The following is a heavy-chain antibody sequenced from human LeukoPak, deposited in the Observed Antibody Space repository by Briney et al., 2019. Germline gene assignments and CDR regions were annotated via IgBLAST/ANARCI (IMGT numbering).Heavy chain of an antibody. CDR3: ARRNYYGSGGGEYYYYGMAV. CDR2: IYPRDSDT. J-gene: IGHJ6*02. CDR1: GYSFINYW. V-gene: IGHV5-51*01. D-gene: IGHD3-10*01. Sequence: GESLKISRKGSGYSFINYWIGWARQMPGKGLEWMGIIYPRDSDTRYSPSFQGQVTFSADKSISTAYLQWSSLKASDTAMYYCARRNYYGSGGGEYYYYGMAVWGQGTTVTVSS.